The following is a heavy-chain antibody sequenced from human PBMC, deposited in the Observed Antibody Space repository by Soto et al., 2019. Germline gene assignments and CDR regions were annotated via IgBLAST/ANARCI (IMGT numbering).Heavy chain of an antibody. D-gene: IGHD2-15*01. CDR3: AGQEVVAATLP. CDR1: GFTFSSYS. Sequence: EVQLVESGGGLVKPGGSLRLSCAASGFTFSSYSMNWVRQAPGKGLEWVSSISSSSSYIYYADSVKGRFTISRDNAKNSLYLQMNSLRAEDTAVYYCAGQEVVAATLPWGQGTLVTVSS. J-gene: IGHJ5*02. CDR2: ISSSSSYI. V-gene: IGHV3-21*01.